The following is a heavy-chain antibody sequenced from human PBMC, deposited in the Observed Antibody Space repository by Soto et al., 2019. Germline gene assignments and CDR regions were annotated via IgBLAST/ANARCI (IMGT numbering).Heavy chain of an antibody. J-gene: IGHJ5*02. V-gene: IGHV4-4*02. D-gene: IGHD1-26*01. CDR3: ASGSGGIWES. CDR1: GGSLSSSTW. Sequence: QVQLQESGPGLVKPSGTLSLTCGVSGGSLSSSTWWSWNRLPPGKGLEWIGEIDQSGSTHYNPSLKSRVTMSVDKSKNQVSLKLSSATAADTAVYYCASGSGGIWESWGQGTLVTVSS. CDR2: IDQSGST.